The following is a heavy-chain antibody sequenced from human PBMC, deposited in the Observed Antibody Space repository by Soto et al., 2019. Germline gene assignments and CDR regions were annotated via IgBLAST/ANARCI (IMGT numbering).Heavy chain of an antibody. CDR3: TRAGTTIWGLHPHFDY. CDR2: ISSNGGST. CDR1: GFTFSSYA. V-gene: IGHV3-64D*06. Sequence: PGGSLRLSCSASGFTFSSYAMHWVRQAPGKGLEYVSAISSNGGSTYYADSVKGRFTTSRDNSRNTLYLQMSSLRAEDTAVYLCTRAGTTIWGLHPHFDYWGQGTQVTVSS. D-gene: IGHD2-21*02. J-gene: IGHJ4*02.